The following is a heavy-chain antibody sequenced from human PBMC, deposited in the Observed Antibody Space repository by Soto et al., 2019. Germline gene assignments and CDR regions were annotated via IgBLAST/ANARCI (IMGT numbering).Heavy chain of an antibody. D-gene: IGHD3-3*01. Sequence: ASVKVSCKASGYTFTSYAMHWVRQAPGQRLEWMGWINAGNGNTKYSQKFQGRVTITRDTSASTAYMELSSLRSEDTDVYYCERELDFWSGSVPYGMDVWGQGTTVTVSS. V-gene: IGHV1-3*01. CDR3: ERELDFWSGSVPYGMDV. J-gene: IGHJ6*02. CDR2: INAGNGNT. CDR1: GYTFTSYA.